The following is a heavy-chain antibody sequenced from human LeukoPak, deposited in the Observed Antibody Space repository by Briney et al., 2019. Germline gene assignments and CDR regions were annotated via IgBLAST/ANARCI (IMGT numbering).Heavy chain of an antibody. Sequence: PGGSLRSPVAACGFTFLASALYWVRQSSGKGLEWVGQIGKKDKGYATATAYAASVKGRFTISRDDSINTAYLQMKSLKTEDTALYYCTRDSRTWNWCEPWGQGALVTVSS. CDR1: GFTFLASA. D-gene: IGHD3/OR15-3a*01. CDR3: TRDSRTWNWCEP. J-gene: IGHJ5*02. CDR2: IGKKDKGYATAT. V-gene: IGHV3-73*01.